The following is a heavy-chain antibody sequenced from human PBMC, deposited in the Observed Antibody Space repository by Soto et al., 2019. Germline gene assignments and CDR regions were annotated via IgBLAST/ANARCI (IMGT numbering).Heavy chain of an antibody. Sequence: PSETLSLTCSVSGDSIASSSYYWGWIRQSPGKGLEWIGSVYRTGFTYDNASLKSRVIISVDTSTNQFSLKLTSMTATDTAVYYCARHTLVRQIQDISWFDPWGQGTLVTVSS. CDR3: ARHTLVRQIQDISWFDP. D-gene: IGHD3-10*01. CDR1: GDSIASSSYY. V-gene: IGHV4-39*01. J-gene: IGHJ5*02. CDR2: VYRTGFT.